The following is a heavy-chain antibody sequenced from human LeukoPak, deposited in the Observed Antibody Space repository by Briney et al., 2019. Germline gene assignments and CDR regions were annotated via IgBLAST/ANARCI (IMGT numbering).Heavy chain of an antibody. CDR3: ATYYDILSGYTFDY. Sequence: PSETLSLTCTVSGGSVSSGSYYWSWIRQPPGKGLEWIGYIYYSGSTNYNPSLKSRVTISVDTSKNQFSLNLNSVTAADTAVYYCATYYDILSGYTFDYWGQGTLVAVSS. D-gene: IGHD3-9*01. CDR1: GGSVSSGSYY. V-gene: IGHV4-61*01. J-gene: IGHJ4*02. CDR2: IYYSGST.